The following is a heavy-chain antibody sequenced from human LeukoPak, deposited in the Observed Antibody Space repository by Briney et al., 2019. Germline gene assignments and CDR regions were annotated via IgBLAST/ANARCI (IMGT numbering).Heavy chain of an antibody. V-gene: IGHV4-39*01. CDR1: GGSISGSSCY. CDR2: IYYSGTT. Sequence: SETLSLTCTVSGGSISGSSCYWNWIRQPPGKGLEWIGSIYYSGTTFYNPSLKSRVTISVDTAKDQFSLRLTPVTAADTAVYYCVKNDRGSGWRLDSWGQGILVTVSS. J-gene: IGHJ4*02. CDR3: VKNDRGSGWRLDS. D-gene: IGHD6-25*01.